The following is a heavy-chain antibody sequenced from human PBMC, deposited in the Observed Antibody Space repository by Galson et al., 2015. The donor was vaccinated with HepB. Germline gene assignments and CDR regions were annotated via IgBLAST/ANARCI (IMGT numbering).Heavy chain of an antibody. Sequence: TLSLTCTVSGGSLSSSNYSWGWIRQPPGKGLEWIGSIYYSGSTYYNPSLKSRVTISVDTAKNQFSLKLSSVTAADTAVYYCARQTIEADAFDIWGQGTMVTVSS. CDR2: IYYSGST. D-gene: IGHD1-14*01. V-gene: IGHV4-39*01. CDR1: GGSLSSSNYS. CDR3: ARQTIEADAFDI. J-gene: IGHJ3*02.